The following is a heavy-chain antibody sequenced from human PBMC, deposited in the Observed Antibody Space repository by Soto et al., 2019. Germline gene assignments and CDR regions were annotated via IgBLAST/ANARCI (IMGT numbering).Heavy chain of an antibody. D-gene: IGHD2-2*01. Sequence: PGGSLRLSCAASGFTFSSYEMNWVRQAPGKGLEWVSYISSSGSTIYYADSVKGRFTISRDNAKNSLYLQMNSLRAEDTAVYYCARPAGISIGPEYYYYYYGMDVWGQGTTLTVS. J-gene: IGHJ6*02. CDR3: ARPAGISIGPEYYYYYYGMDV. CDR1: GFTFSSYE. CDR2: ISSSGSTI. V-gene: IGHV3-48*03.